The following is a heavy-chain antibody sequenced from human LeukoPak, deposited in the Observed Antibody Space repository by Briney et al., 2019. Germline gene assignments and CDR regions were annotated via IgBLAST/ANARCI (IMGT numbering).Heavy chain of an antibody. CDR2: IQSGGST. CDR3: ARGGAFDV. J-gene: IGHJ3*01. CDR1: GFTVSSNY. V-gene: IGHV3-53*01. Sequence: GGSLRLXCAASGFTVSSNYMSWVRKAPGKGLEWVSIIQSGGSTYYEDSVKGRFTISRDNSKNTVYLEMNSLRVEDTATYYCARGGAFDVWGQGTMVTVSS.